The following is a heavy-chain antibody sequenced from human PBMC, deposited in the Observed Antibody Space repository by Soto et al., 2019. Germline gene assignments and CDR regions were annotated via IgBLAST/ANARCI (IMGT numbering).Heavy chain of an antibody. D-gene: IGHD6-6*01. CDR1: GFTLSGYA. J-gene: IGHJ6*03. Sequence: EVQLAESGGGLAQPGGSLRLSCAASGFTLSGYAMDWVRQAPGKGLEYVSGISSNGVGTYYANSVQGRFTISRENSKNTVYLQMGSLIPEDMAVYYCARRARPDFYYMDVWGKGTTVTVSS. CDR3: ARRARPDFYYMDV. V-gene: IGHV3-64*01. CDR2: ISSNGVGT.